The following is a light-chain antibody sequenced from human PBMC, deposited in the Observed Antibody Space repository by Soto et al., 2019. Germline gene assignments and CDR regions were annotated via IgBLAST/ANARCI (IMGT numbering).Light chain of an antibody. CDR2: DAF. J-gene: IGKJ4*01. CDR3: QQSSHSPLT. CDR1: QIVGNNY. Sequence: EIVLTQSPGTLSLSPGERATLSCRASQIVGNNYLAWFQQKPGRAPRLLIYDAFKRATGVPDRFGGSGSGTDFTLIISRLEPEDSALYYCQQSSHSPLTFGGGTRVEIK. V-gene: IGKV3-20*01.